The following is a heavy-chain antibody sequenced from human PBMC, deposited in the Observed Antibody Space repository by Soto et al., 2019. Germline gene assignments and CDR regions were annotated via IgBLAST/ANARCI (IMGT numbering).Heavy chain of an antibody. CDR2: IIPMFETV. D-gene: IGHD2-15*01. CDR1: GGTFDNYA. CDR3: ARGLRTGNYGMDV. Sequence: SVKVSCKASGGTFDNYAVSWVRQAPGQGLEWMGGIIPMFETVNYAQRFQGRLTIAADESTSTAYMELTSLTSADTAIYFCARGLRTGNYGMDVCGQRTTVTVSS. J-gene: IGHJ6*02. V-gene: IGHV1-69*13.